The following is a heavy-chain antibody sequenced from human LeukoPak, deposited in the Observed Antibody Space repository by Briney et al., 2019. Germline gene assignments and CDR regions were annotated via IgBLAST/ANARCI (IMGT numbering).Heavy chain of an antibody. J-gene: IGHJ6*03. CDR1: GGSISSYY. V-gene: IGHV4-59*01. CDR2: IYYSGSI. Sequence: KPSETLSLTCTVSGGSISSYYWSWIRQPPGKGLEWIGYIYYSGSINYNPSLKSRVTISVDTSKNQFSLKLSSVTAADTAVYYCASREYSSSSYYYMDVWGKGTTVTVSS. CDR3: ASREYSSSSYYYMDV. D-gene: IGHD6-6*01.